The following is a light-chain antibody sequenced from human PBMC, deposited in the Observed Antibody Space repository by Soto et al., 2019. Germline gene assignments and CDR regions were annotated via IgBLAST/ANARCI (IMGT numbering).Light chain of an antibody. CDR3: FFYTVNYTWV. Sequence: QSALTQPRSVSGSPGQSVTISCTGTNSDVGGYKYVSWYQQHPGKAPKRMMYDVSKRPSGLPDRFSGSKSGNTASLTISGLQAEDEADYFCFFYTVNYTWVFGGGTKLTVL. J-gene: IGLJ3*02. CDR2: DVS. V-gene: IGLV2-11*01. CDR1: NSDVGGYKY.